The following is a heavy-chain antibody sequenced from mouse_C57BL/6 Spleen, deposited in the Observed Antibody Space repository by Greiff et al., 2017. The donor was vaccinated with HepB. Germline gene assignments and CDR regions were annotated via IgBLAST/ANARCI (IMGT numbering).Heavy chain of an antibody. CDR1: GYTFTSYW. V-gene: IGHV1-59*01. D-gene: IGHD3-2*02. Sequence: QVQLQQSGAELVRPGTSVKLSCKASGYTFTSYWMHWVKQRPGQGLEWIGVIDPSDSYTNYNQKFKGKATLTVDTSSSTAYMQLSSLTSEDSAVYYCASGSQLRLRGAMDYWGQGTSVTVSS. CDR3: ASGSQLRLRGAMDY. CDR2: IDPSDSYT. J-gene: IGHJ4*01.